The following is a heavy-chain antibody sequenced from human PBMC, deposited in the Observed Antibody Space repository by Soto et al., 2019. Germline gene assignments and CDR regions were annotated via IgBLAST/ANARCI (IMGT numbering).Heavy chain of an antibody. J-gene: IGHJ4*02. V-gene: IGHV3-73*01. D-gene: IGHD5-12*01. CDR3: SESGYDTFVKY. CDR2: IRSKTNSYAT. Sequence: GGLKLPCADSGFTCSVSAIHWVRQASGKGLEWVGRIRSKTNSYATAYAASVKGRFTISRDDSKNTAWLQMDSLKAEDSAVYYCSESGYDTFVKYWRQGTLVTVS. CDR1: GFTCSVSA.